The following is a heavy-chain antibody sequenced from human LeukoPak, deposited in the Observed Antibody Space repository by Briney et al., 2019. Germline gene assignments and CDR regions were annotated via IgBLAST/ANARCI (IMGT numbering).Heavy chain of an antibody. D-gene: IGHD2-21*02. V-gene: IGHV4-34*01. CDR1: GGSFSGYY. CDR3: ASRRDYCGGDCYTYEENQQKYFQH. J-gene: IGHJ1*01. Sequence: SETLSLTCAVYGGSFSGYYWSWIRQPPGKGLEWIGEINHSGSTNYNPSLKSRVTISVDTSKNQFSLELSSVTAADTAVYYCASRRDYCGGDCYTYEENQQKYFQHWGQGTLVTVSS. CDR2: INHSGST.